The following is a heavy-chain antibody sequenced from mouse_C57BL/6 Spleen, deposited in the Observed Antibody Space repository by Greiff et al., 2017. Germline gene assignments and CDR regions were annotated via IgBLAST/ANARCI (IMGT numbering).Heavy chain of an antibody. CDR3: ARAIYYYGSSPFAY. CDR1: GYSITSGYY. Sequence: EVQLVESGPGLVKPSQSLSLTCSVTGYSITSGYYWNWIRQFPGNKLEWMGYISYDGSNNYNPSLKNRISITRDTSKNQFFLKLNSVTTEDTATYYCARAIYYYGSSPFAYWGQGTLVTVSA. V-gene: IGHV3-6*01. D-gene: IGHD1-1*01. CDR2: ISYDGSN. J-gene: IGHJ3*01.